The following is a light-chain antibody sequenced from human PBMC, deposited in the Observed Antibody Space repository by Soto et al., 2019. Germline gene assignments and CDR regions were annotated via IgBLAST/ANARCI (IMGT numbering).Light chain of an antibody. V-gene: IGLV1-47*01. CDR2: RNN. CDR1: SSNIGSNT. CDR3: AAWDDSLSGSYV. Sequence: QSVLTQPPSASGTPGQRVAISCSGSSSNIGSNTVNWYQQFPETAPKLLIYRNNQRPSGVPDRFSGSKSGTSASLAISGLRSEDEADYYCAAWDDSLSGSYVFGTGTKLTVL. J-gene: IGLJ1*01.